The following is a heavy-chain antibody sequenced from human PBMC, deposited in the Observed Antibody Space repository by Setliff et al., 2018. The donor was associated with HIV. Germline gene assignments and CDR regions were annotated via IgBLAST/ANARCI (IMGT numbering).Heavy chain of an antibody. Sequence: GGSLRLSCAASGFIFSSYAMTWVRQAPGKGLEWVSTIRGSGSGDTTHYADFVKGRLTISRDNSKNTVYLQMNSLRAEDMAIYYCAREDSSWYGSLDYWGQGTPVTVSS. CDR1: GFIFSSYA. J-gene: IGHJ4*02. D-gene: IGHD6-13*01. CDR3: AREDSSWYGSLDY. V-gene: IGHV3-23*01. CDR2: IRGSGSGDTT.